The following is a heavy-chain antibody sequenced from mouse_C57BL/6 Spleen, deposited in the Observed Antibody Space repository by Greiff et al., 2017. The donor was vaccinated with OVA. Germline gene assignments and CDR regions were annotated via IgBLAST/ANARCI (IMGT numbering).Heavy chain of an antibody. D-gene: IGHD2-2*01. Sequence: QVQLQQPGAELVKPGASVKLSCKASGYTFTSYWMHWVKQRPGQGLEWIGMIHPNSGSTNYNEKFKSKATLTVDKSSSTAYMQLSSLTSEDSAVYYCSSSGYGYPDYWGQGTTLTVSS. J-gene: IGHJ2*01. CDR2: IHPNSGST. CDR3: SSSGYGYPDY. CDR1: GYTFTSYW. V-gene: IGHV1-64*01.